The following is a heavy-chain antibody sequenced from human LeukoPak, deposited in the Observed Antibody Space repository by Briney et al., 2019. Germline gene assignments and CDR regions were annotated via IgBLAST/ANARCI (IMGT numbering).Heavy chain of an antibody. D-gene: IGHD2-15*01. CDR3: AREPYCSGGSCYGMDV. Sequence: SETLSLTCTVSGGSISSGGYYWSWIRQHPGKGLEWIGYIYYSGSTYYNPSLKSRLTISVDTSKNQFSLKLSSVTAADTAVYYCAREPYCSGGSCYGMDVWGQGTTVTVSS. CDR1: GGSISSGGYY. J-gene: IGHJ6*02. CDR2: IYYSGST. V-gene: IGHV4-31*03.